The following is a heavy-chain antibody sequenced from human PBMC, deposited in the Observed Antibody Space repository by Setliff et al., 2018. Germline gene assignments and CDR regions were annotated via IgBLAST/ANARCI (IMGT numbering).Heavy chain of an antibody. J-gene: IGHJ6*03. CDR2: ISPYYGNT. D-gene: IGHD3-22*01. CDR1: GYSFTVFG. Sequence: ASVKVSCKTSGYSFTVFGISWVRQAPGQGLEWMGWISPYYGNTNYAQQFQGRVTIIADESTSTTYMELSSLRSEDTAVYYCARGPQKFYSDTSGYYYDALYYYYMDFWGEGTTVTVSS. V-gene: IGHV1-18*01. CDR3: ARGPQKFYSDTSGYYYDALYYYYMDF.